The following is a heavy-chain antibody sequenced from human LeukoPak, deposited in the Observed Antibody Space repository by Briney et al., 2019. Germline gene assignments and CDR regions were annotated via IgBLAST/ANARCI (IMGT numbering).Heavy chain of an antibody. Sequence: ASVKVSCKAPGYTFTSYYMHWVRQAPGQGLEWMGIINPSGGSTSYAQKFQGRVTMTRDMSTSTVYMELSSLRSEDTAVYYCARDGVPAAMAGYYYYMDVWGKGTTVTVSS. J-gene: IGHJ6*03. CDR3: ARDGVPAAMAGYYYYMDV. CDR1: GYTFTSYY. CDR2: INPSGGST. D-gene: IGHD2-2*01. V-gene: IGHV1-46*01.